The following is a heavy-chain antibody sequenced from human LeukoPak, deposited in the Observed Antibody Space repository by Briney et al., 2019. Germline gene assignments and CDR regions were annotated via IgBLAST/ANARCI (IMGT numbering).Heavy chain of an antibody. CDR1: GGSFSGYY. J-gene: IGHJ5*02. CDR3: ARDRSGDDDFWNGYYTNYFVP. D-gene: IGHD3-3*01. V-gene: IGHV4-34*01. Sequence: PSETLSLTCAVYGGSFSGYYWTWIRQPPGKGLEWIGEINHSGSTNYNPSLKSRVTISVDTSKNQFSLKLSSVTAADTAVYYCARDRSGDDDFWNGYYTNYFVPWGQGTLVTVSS. CDR2: INHSGST.